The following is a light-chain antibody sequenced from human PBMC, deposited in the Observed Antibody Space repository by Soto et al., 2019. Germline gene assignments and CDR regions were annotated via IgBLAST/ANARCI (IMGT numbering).Light chain of an antibody. Sequence: QLVLTQPPSASGTPGQRVTISCSGSSSNIGSNYVYWYQQLPGTAHKLLIYRNNQRPSGVPDRFSGSKSGTSASLAISGLRYEDEADYYCAAWDDSLSGVVFGGGTKLTVL. CDR3: AAWDDSLSGVV. CDR1: SSNIGSNY. CDR2: RNN. J-gene: IGLJ2*01. V-gene: IGLV1-47*01.